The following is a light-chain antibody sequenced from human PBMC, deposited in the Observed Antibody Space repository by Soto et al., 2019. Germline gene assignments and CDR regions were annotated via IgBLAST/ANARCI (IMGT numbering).Light chain of an antibody. CDR3: HQRQRWPRT. CDR2: GTS. V-gene: IGKV3-20*01. J-gene: IGKJ1*01. CDR1: QSISNNH. Sequence: EIVLTQSPGTLSLSPGERVTLSCRASQSISNNHLAWYQQKPGQAPRLLIHGTSNRATGIPDRFSGSGSGTDFTLTFTSLEPEDFAFYYCHQRQRWPRTFGQGTKVEIK.